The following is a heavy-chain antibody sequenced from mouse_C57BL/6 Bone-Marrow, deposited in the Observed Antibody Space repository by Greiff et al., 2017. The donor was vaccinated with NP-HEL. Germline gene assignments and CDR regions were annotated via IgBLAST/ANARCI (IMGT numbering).Heavy chain of an antibody. D-gene: IGHD1-1*01. V-gene: IGHV1-26*01. CDR3: ARRYYGSSLPDY. CDR1: GYTFTDYY. J-gene: IGHJ2*01. Sequence: EVQLQQSGPELVKPGASVKISCKASGYTFTDYYMNWVKQSHGKSLEWIGDINPNNGGTSYNQKFKGKATLTVDNAASTAYMELRSLTAEDSAVYYCARRYYGSSLPDYWGQGTTLTVSS. CDR2: INPNNGGT.